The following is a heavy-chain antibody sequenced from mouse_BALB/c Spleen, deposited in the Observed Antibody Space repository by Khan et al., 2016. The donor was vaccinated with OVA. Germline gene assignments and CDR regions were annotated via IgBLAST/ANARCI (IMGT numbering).Heavy chain of an antibody. CDR2: INTYTGEP. V-gene: IGHV9-1*02. CDR3: ARGNRYDPAWFAY. J-gene: IGHJ3*01. Sequence: QIQLVQSGPELKKPGETVKISCKASGYTFTNYGMNWVKQAPGKGLKWMGWINTYTGEPTYADDFKGRFAFSLETSASTAYLQLNNLKNEDMATXFCARGNRYDPAWFAYWGQGTLVTVSA. CDR1: GYTFTNYG. D-gene: IGHD2-14*01.